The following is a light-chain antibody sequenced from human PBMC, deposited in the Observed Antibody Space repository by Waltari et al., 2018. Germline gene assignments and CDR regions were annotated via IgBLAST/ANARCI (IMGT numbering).Light chain of an antibody. Sequence: QSALTQPASVSGSPGQSITISCPGPSSDVGNYDLITWYQQHPNKAPKLIIYEGNKRPSGVSNRFSGSTSGNTASLTISGLQAEDEADYFCCSYAGSATFAVFGGGTKLTVL. CDR1: SSDVGNYDL. J-gene: IGLJ3*02. V-gene: IGLV2-23*03. CDR2: EGN. CDR3: CSYAGSATFAV.